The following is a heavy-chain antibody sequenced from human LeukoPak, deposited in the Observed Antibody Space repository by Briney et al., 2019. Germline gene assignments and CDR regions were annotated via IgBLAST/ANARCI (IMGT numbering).Heavy chain of an antibody. J-gene: IGHJ3*02. D-gene: IGHD7-27*01. CDR1: GGSVNSYY. Sequence: SETLSLTCSVSGGSVNSYYWSWIRQPPGKGLEWIGYIYTTGRTNYNPSLKCRVTISVDTSKNQFSLKLSSVTAADTAVYYCAKILGSGVWYGFDIWGQGTMVTVSS. CDR3: AKILGSGVWYGFDI. CDR2: IYTTGRT. V-gene: IGHV4-4*09.